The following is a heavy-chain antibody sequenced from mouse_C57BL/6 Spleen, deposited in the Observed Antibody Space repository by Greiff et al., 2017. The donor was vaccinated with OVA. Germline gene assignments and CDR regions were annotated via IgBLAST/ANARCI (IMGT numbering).Heavy chain of an antibody. Sequence: VKLMESGPGLVAPSQSLSITCTVSGFSLPSYAISWVRQPPGKGLEWLGVIWTGGGTNYNSALKSRLSISKDNSKSQVFLKMNSLQTDDTARYDCAMYDYDEAWCAYWGQGTLVTVSA. CDR2: IWTGGGT. J-gene: IGHJ3*01. D-gene: IGHD2-4*01. CDR1: GFSLPSYA. CDR3: AMYDYDEAWCAY. V-gene: IGHV2-9-1*01.